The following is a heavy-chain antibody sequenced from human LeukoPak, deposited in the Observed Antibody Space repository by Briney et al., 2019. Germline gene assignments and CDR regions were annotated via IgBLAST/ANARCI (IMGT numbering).Heavy chain of an antibody. CDR2: IYTSGST. V-gene: IGHV4-4*07. D-gene: IGHD3-3*01. CDR3: ARDEADFWSGYYANWFDP. CDR1: GGSISSYY. J-gene: IGHJ5*02. Sequence: PETLSLTCTVSGGSISSYYWSWIRQPAGKGLEWIGRIYTSGSTNYNPSLKSRVTMSVDTSKNQFSLKLSSVTAADTAVYYCARDEADFWSGYYANWFDPWGQGTLVTVSS.